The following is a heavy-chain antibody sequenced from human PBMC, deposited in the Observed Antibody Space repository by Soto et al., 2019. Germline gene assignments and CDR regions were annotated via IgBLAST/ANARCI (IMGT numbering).Heavy chain of an antibody. J-gene: IGHJ6*02. CDR1: GYTFLNYG. Sequence: QGQLVQSGPEVRTPGASVKVSCKASGYTFLNYGISWVRQAPGQGLEWMGWISPYNGNTNYGEKLQGRVTMTTDTSANTAYMELRSLRSDDTAVYYCAREGELCIGDYYQYGMDVWGQGTTVTVSS. D-gene: IGHD2-15*01. CDR2: ISPYNGNT. CDR3: AREGELCIGDYYQYGMDV. V-gene: IGHV1-18*01.